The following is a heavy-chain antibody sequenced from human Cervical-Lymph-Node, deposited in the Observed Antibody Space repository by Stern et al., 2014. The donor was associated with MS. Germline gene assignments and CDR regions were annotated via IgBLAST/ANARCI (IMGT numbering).Heavy chain of an antibody. CDR1: GFSISSYW. V-gene: IGHV3-7*01. J-gene: IGHJ6*02. CDR2: IKQDGREK. Sequence: VQLVQSGGGLVPPWGSMRLSCEASGFSISSYWMTWVRQVPGKGLEWVANIKQDGREKYYVDSVKGRFTIARDNAKKSLYLQMNSLRAEDTAVYCCVRDCGVANCGGVRGSSYFYGMDVWGRGTTVTVSS. CDR3: VRDCGVANCGGVRGSSYFYGMDV. D-gene: IGHD2-21*01.